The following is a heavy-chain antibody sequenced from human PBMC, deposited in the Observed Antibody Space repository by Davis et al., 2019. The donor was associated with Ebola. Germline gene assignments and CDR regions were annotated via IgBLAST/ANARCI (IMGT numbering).Heavy chain of an antibody. CDR1: GGTFSRYA. Sequence: AASVKVSCKASGGTFSRYAISWVRQAPGQGLEWMGWMNPSSGNTGYAQRFQGRLTMTIDTSTTTVYMELSSLRSEDTAVYYCARDREGAWTFDIWGQGTMVTVSS. J-gene: IGHJ3*02. CDR2: MNPSSGNT. V-gene: IGHV1-8*01. D-gene: IGHD1-1*01. CDR3: ARDREGAWTFDI.